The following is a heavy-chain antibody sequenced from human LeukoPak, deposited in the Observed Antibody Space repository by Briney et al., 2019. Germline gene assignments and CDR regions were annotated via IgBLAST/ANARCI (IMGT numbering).Heavy chain of an antibody. Sequence: PGGSLRLSCAASGFTFSSYWMSWVRQAPGKGLEWVANIKQDGSEKYYVDSVKGRFTISRDNAKNSLYLQMNSLRAEDTAVYYCARGHVAAAPYYYYYMDVWGKGTTVTVSS. CDR1: GFTFSSYW. D-gene: IGHD6-13*01. CDR3: ARGHVAAAPYYYYYMDV. V-gene: IGHV3-7*04. CDR2: IKQDGSEK. J-gene: IGHJ6*03.